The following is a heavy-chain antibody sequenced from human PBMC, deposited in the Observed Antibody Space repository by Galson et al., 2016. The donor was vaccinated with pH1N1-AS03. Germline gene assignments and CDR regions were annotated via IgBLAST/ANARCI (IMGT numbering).Heavy chain of an antibody. J-gene: IGHJ2*01. V-gene: IGHV3-33*01. Sequence: SLRLSCAASGFTFSGYGMHWVRRAPGKGLEWVAVIWYDGSNKYYADSVKGRFTISRDNSKNTLYLQMNSLRAEETAVYYCARDRHYYDYIWGTYRYDWYFDLWGRGTLVTVSS. D-gene: IGHD3-16*02. CDR2: IWYDGSNK. CDR3: ARDRHYYDYIWGTYRYDWYFDL. CDR1: GFTFSGYG.